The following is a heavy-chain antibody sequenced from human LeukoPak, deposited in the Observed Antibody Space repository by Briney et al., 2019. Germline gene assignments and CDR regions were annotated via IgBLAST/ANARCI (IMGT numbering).Heavy chain of an antibody. CDR1: GGSFSGYY. J-gene: IGHJ4*02. CDR3: ARDTGCSGGSCNAPGY. CDR2: INHSGST. Sequence: SETLSLTCAVYGGSFSGYYWSWIRQPPGKGLEWTGEINHSGSTNYNPSLKSRVTISVDTSKNQFSLKLSSVTAADTAVYYCARDTGCSGGSCNAPGYWGQGTLVTVSS. D-gene: IGHD2-15*01. V-gene: IGHV4-34*01.